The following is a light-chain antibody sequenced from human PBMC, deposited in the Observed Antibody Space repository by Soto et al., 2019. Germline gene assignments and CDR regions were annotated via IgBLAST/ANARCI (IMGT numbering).Light chain of an antibody. Sequence: QSALTQPASVSGSRGQSITISCTGTSSDVGGYNYVSWYQHHPGKAPKVMIYDVSNRPSGVSNRFSGSKSGNTASLTISGLQAEDEADYYCSSYTSATTLVFGTGTKSPS. CDR1: SSDVGGYNY. V-gene: IGLV2-14*03. CDR3: SSYTSATTLV. J-gene: IGLJ1*01. CDR2: DVS.